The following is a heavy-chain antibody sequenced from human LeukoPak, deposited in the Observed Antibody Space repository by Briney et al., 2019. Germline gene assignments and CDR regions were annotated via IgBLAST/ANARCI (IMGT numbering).Heavy chain of an antibody. CDR1: GGTFSSYA. CDR2: IIPILGIA. D-gene: IGHD1-26*01. Sequence: ASVKVSCKASGGTFSSYAISWVRQAPGQGLEWMGRIIPILGIANYAQKFQGRVTITADESTSTAYMELSSLRSEDTAVYYCAREGAGSKEDFDYWGQGTLVTVSS. J-gene: IGHJ4*02. CDR3: AREGAGSKEDFDY. V-gene: IGHV1-69*04.